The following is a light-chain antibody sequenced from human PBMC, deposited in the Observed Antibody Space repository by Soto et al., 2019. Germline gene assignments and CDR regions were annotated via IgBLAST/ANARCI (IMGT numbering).Light chain of an antibody. CDR2: NTS. J-gene: IGLJ2*01. CDR3: VLYMGSGISV. Sequence: QTVVTQEPSFSVSPGGTVTLTCALSSGSVSTTRYPSWYQQTPGQAPRTLIYNTSTRSSGVPVRFSGSILGNKAALTITGAQADDESDYCCVLYMGSGISVFGGGTQLTVL. CDR1: SGSVSTTRY. V-gene: IGLV8-61*01.